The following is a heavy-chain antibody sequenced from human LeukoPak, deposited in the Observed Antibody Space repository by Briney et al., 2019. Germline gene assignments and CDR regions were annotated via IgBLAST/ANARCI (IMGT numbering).Heavy chain of an antibody. CDR1: GGSISRGGYS. Sequence: SETLSLTCAVSGGSISRGGYSWSWIRQPPGKGLEWIGYFYYSGSTYYNPSLKSRVTISVDTSKNQFSLKLSSVTAADTAVYYCARDRYIYGSDDRWFDPWGQGTLVTVSS. D-gene: IGHD5-18*01. J-gene: IGHJ5*02. V-gene: IGHV4-30-4*07. CDR3: ARDRYIYGSDDRWFDP. CDR2: FYYSGST.